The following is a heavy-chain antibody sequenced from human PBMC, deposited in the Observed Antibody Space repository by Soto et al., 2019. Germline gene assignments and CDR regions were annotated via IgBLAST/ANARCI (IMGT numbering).Heavy chain of an antibody. CDR2: IYYSGST. CDR1: GGSISSGGYY. V-gene: IGHV4-31*03. CDR3: ARDSAYYYGSGPPYFDY. Sequence: QVPLQESGPGLVKPSQTLSLTCTVSGGSISSGGYYWSWIRQHPGKGLEWIGYIYYSGSTYYNPSLKSRVTIAVDTSKNQFSLKLSSVTAADTAVYYCARDSAYYYGSGPPYFDYWGQGTLVTVSS. J-gene: IGHJ4*02. D-gene: IGHD3-10*01.